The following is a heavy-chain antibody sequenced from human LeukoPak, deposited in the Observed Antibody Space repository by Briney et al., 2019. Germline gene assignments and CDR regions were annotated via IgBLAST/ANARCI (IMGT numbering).Heavy chain of an antibody. CDR1: GGSISSYY. V-gene: IGHV4-59*12. J-gene: IGHJ4*02. Sequence: PSETLSLTCTVSGGSISSYYWSWIRQPPGKGLEWIGYIYYTGSTSYNPSLKSRATISMDTSKNQFSLKLSSVTAADTAVYYCARGALRSAYDYWGQGTLVTVSS. CDR3: ARGALRSAYDY. D-gene: IGHD2-21*01. CDR2: IYYTGST.